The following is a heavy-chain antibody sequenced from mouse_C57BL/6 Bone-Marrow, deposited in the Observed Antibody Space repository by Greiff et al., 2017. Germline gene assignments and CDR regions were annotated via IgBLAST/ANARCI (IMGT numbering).Heavy chain of an antibody. V-gene: IGHV1-81*01. CDR3: ARRRPLAY. CDR1: GYTFTSSG. CDR2: IYPRSGNT. J-gene: IGHJ3*01. Sequence: VQLQESGAELARPGASVKLSCKVSGYTFTSSGISWVKQRTGQGLEWIGEIYPRSGNTYYNEKFKGKATLTADKSSSTAYMELRSLTSEDSAVYFCARRRPLAYWGQGTLSTVSA.